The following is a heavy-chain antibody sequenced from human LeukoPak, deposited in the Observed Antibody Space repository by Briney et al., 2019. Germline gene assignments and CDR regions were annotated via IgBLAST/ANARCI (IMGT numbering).Heavy chain of an antibody. CDR1: GFTFSSYE. Sequence: PGGSLRLSCAASGFTFSSYEMNWVRQAPGKGLEWVSSISGSGGTTYYADSIKGRFTISRDSSKNMLYLQMNRLRAEDTAVYYCAKSPYFYNSGRYVDVWGKGTTVTVSS. V-gene: IGHV3-23*01. CDR3: AKSPYFYNSGRYVDV. J-gene: IGHJ6*03. CDR2: ISGSGGTT. D-gene: IGHD3-10*01.